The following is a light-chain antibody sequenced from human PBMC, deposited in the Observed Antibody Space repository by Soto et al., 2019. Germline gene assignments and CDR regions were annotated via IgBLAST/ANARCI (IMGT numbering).Light chain of an antibody. Sequence: QSALTQPASVSGSPGQSITISCTGTSSDVGGNKYVSWYQQYPGKVPKLLINKVTNRPSGVSYRFSGSKSGNTASLTTSALLAEDEADYFCASSTSDSLYVFGTGTKVTV. CDR3: ASSTSDSLYV. V-gene: IGLV2-14*01. CDR2: KVT. CDR1: SSDVGGNKY. J-gene: IGLJ1*01.